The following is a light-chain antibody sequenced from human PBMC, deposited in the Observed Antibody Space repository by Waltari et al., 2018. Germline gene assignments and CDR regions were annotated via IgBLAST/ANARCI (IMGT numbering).Light chain of an antibody. Sequence: QSALTKPASVSGSPGQSISISCTGTSRDVGGYNFVSWYQRLPGKAPKLIIYDVGNRPSGVSNRFSGSKSGNTASLIISGLQADDEADYYCCSYTRSGSLVFGGGTKLTVL. CDR2: DVG. V-gene: IGLV2-14*03. CDR3: CSYTRSGSLV. CDR1: SRDVGGYNF. J-gene: IGLJ2*01.